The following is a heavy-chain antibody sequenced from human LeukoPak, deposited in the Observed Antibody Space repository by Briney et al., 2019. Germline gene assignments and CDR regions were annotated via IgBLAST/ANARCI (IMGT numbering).Heavy chain of an antibody. D-gene: IGHD2-2*02. CDR1: GYTFIDSY. V-gene: IGHV1-2*02. Sequence: ASVKVSCKTSGYTFIDSYIHWVRQAPGQGLEWMGWINPNSGGTNYAQKFQGRVTMTRDTSISTAYMELSRLRSGDTAVYYCARTDLYCSSTSCYMGIWGQGTMVTVSS. CDR2: INPNSGGT. J-gene: IGHJ3*02. CDR3: ARTDLYCSSTSCYMGI.